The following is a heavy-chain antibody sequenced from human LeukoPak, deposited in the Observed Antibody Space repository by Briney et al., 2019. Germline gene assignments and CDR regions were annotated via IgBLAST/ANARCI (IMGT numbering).Heavy chain of an antibody. V-gene: IGHV4-30-4*08. CDR3: ARDRSTVDYYGLDV. CDR2: IYHNGIT. J-gene: IGHJ6*02. D-gene: IGHD4-11*01. Sequence: SSQTLSLTCTVSGGSISGGGYYWSWIRQHPGKGLEWIGYIYHNGITFYNPSLRSRVTVSIDTSRNQFSLKLSSVTAADTAVYYCARDRSTVDYYGLDVWGQGTTVIVSS. CDR1: GGSISGGGYY.